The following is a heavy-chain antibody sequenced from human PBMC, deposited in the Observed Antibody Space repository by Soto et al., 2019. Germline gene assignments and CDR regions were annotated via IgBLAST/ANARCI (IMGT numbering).Heavy chain of an antibody. D-gene: IGHD3-22*01. V-gene: IGHV1-69*06. Sequence: QVQLVQSGAEVKKPGSSVKVSCKASGGTFSSLDINWVRQAPGQGLEWMGGILPISETTNYAQVFQGRVSIVADISTSTAYMELSRLRSEDTAVYYCARALLSHSYDSGAYDSYFHAMDVWGQGTPVTVSS. CDR3: ARALLSHSYDSGAYDSYFHAMDV. CDR1: GGTFSSLD. CDR2: ILPISETT. J-gene: IGHJ6*02.